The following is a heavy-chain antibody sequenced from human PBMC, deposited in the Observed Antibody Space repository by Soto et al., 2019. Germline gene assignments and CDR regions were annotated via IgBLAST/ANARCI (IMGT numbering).Heavy chain of an antibody. CDR3: AGGRWLRQSFAY. Sequence: QVQLEQWGAGLLKPSETLSLTCAVYGGSFSGYYWSWIRQPPGKGLEWIGEINHSGSTNYNPSLNERVHLSVDTSKDNLSLNLSSVTAAATAVYYCAGGRWLRQSFAYWGQGTLVTVSS. V-gene: IGHV4-34*02. CDR1: GGSFSGYY. D-gene: IGHD5-12*01. J-gene: IGHJ4*02. CDR2: INHSGST.